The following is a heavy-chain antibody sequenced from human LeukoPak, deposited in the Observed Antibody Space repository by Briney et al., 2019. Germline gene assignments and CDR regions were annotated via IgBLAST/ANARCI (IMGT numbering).Heavy chain of an antibody. CDR2: IRYDGSNK. CDR3: ARDHTGFGELLGY. Sequence: QPGGSLRLSCAASGFTFSSYGMHWVRQAPGKGLEWVAVIRYDGSNKYYADSVKGRFTISRDNSKNTLYLQMNSLRAEDTAVYYCARDHTGFGELLGYWGQGTLVTVSS. D-gene: IGHD3-10*01. CDR1: GFTFSSYG. V-gene: IGHV3-33*01. J-gene: IGHJ4*02.